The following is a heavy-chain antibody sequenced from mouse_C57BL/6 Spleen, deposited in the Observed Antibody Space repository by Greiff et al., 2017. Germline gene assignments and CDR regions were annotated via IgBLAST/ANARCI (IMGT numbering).Heavy chain of an antibody. CDR1: GYTFTSYW. D-gene: IGHD2-2*01. J-gene: IGHJ2*01. CDR3: ARSTMGTTGAFDY. Sequence: VQLQQPGAELVKPGASVKMSCKASGYTFTSYWITWVKQRPGQGLEWIGDIYPGSGSTNYNGKFKSKATLTVDTSSSTAYMQLSSLTSEDSAVYYCARSTMGTTGAFDYWGQGTTLTVSS. CDR2: IYPGSGST. V-gene: IGHV1-55*01.